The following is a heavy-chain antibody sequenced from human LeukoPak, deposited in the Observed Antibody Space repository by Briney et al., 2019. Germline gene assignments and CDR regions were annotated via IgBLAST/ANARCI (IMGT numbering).Heavy chain of an antibody. Sequence: SETLSLTCTVSGGSISSSSHYWGWIRQPPGKGLEWIGSIYYSGSTYSNPSLKSRVTISLDTSKDQFSLRLSSVTAADTAVYYCARRCRSTSCYYYAFDIWGQGTMVTVSP. V-gene: IGHV4-39*01. CDR2: IYYSGST. CDR1: GGSISSSSHY. D-gene: IGHD2-2*01. J-gene: IGHJ3*02. CDR3: ARRCRSTSCYYYAFDI.